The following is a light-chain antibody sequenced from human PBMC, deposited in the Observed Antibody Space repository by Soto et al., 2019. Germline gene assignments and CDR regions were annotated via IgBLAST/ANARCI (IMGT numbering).Light chain of an antibody. V-gene: IGKV1-5*01. Sequence: DIRMTQSPSTLSASVGYSVTITCRASQSITIWLAWYQQKPGKAPKLLIYDASSLEGGVPSRFSGSGSGTEFTLTISGLQHDDFATYYCQQYNSFSWTFGQGTNVDIK. CDR1: QSITIW. J-gene: IGKJ1*01. CDR2: DAS. CDR3: QQYNSFSWT.